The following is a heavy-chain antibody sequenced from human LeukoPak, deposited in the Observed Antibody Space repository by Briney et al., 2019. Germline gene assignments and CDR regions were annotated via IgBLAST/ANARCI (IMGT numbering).Heavy chain of an antibody. CDR1: GYSFTSYD. V-gene: IGHV1-18*01. J-gene: IGHJ5*02. D-gene: IGHD3-16*01. CDR2: ISTKNGNT. Sequence: ASVKVSCKASGYSFTSYDVTWVRQAPGQGLEWMGWISTKNGNTNYAQKLQGRVTMTTDTSTSTAYMELRSLRSDDTAVYYCARDTSEGDYAWWFDPWGQGTLVTVAS. CDR3: ARDTSEGDYAWWFDP.